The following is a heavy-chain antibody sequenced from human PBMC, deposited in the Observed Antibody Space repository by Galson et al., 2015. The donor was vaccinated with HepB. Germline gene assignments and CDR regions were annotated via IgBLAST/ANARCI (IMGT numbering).Heavy chain of an antibody. CDR1: GFTFSSYG. J-gene: IGHJ4*02. V-gene: IGHV3-30*18. Sequence: SLRLSCAASGFTFSSYGMHWVRQAPGKGLEWVAVISYDGSNKYYADSVKGRFTISRDNSKNTLYLQMNSLRAEDTAVYYCAKDQGDYGSGSRDYWAQGTLVTVSS. D-gene: IGHD3-10*01. CDR3: AKDQGDYGSGSRDY. CDR2: ISYDGSNK.